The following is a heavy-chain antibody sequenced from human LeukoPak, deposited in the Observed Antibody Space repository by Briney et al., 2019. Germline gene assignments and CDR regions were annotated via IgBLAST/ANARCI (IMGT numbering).Heavy chain of an antibody. CDR1: GGSISSGGYY. CDR3: ARSSGWSYFDY. Sequence: SQTLSLTCTVSGGSISSGGYYWSWIRRHPGKGLEWIGYIYYSGSTYYNPSLKSRVTISVDTSKNQFSLKLSSVTAADTAVYYCARSSGWSYFDYWGQGTLVTVSS. CDR2: IYYSGST. D-gene: IGHD2-15*01. J-gene: IGHJ4*02. V-gene: IGHV4-31*03.